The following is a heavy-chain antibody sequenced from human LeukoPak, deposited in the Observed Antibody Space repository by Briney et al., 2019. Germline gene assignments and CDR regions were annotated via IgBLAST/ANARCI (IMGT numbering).Heavy chain of an antibody. J-gene: IGHJ4*02. CDR1: GGTFSSYA. V-gene: IGHV1-69*04. Sequence: SVTVSCMASGGTFSSYAISWVRQAPGQGLAWMGRIIPILGIANYAQKFQGRVTITADKSTSTAYMERSSLRSEDTAVYYCARDRTGDYVVDYWGQGTLVTVSS. CDR3: ARDRTGDYVVDY. CDR2: IIPILGIA. D-gene: IGHD4-17*01.